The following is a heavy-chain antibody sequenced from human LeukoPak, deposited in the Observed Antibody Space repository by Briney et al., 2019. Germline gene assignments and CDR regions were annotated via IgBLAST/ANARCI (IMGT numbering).Heavy chain of an antibody. D-gene: IGHD6-13*01. Sequence: GGSLRLSCAASRFTFSSYSMNWVRQAPGKGLEWVSSISSSSSYIYYADSVKGRFTISRDSAKNSLYLQMNSLRAEDTAVYYCASFTGYSSSCFDPWGQGTLVTVSS. J-gene: IGHJ5*02. CDR2: ISSSSSYI. CDR3: ASFTGYSSSCFDP. CDR1: RFTFSSYS. V-gene: IGHV3-21*01.